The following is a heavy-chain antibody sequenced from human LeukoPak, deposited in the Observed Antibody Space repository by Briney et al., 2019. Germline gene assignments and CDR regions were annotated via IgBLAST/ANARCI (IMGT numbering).Heavy chain of an antibody. J-gene: IGHJ3*02. CDR2: INLGGHT. CDR1: SYSFSSAYY. D-gene: IGHD5-12*01. Sequence: SETLSLTCTVSSYSFSSAYYWGWIRQPPGKGLEWIGSINLGGHTYYNPSLQSRVTMSVDRSKNQFSLKLNSVTAADTAVYTCARQVVTKGEWAFDIWGQGTMVTASS. CDR3: ARQVVTKGEWAFDI. V-gene: IGHV4-38-2*02.